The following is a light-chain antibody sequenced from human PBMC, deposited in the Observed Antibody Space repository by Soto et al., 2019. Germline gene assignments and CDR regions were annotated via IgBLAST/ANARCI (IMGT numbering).Light chain of an antibody. CDR1: QSVSSSY. Sequence: LTPSPGTLSLSPGKRATLSCRASQSVSSSYLAWYQQKPGQAPRLLIYGASSRATGIPDRFSGSGSGTNVTRTICRQAPEDVAVYYWQQYGSSRSVGGGTKVDIK. CDR2: GAS. J-gene: IGKJ4*01. V-gene: IGKV3-20*01. CDR3: QQYGSSRS.